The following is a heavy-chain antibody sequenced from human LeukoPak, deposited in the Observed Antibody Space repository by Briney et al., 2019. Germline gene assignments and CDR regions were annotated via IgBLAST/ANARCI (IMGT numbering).Heavy chain of an antibody. CDR3: ARMIGYCSGGSCQSLDAFDI. Sequence: ASVKVSCKGYGYTFINHDIDWVRQAAGQGLEWMGWMNSNSGNTGYAQKFQGRVTFTRDTSISTAYMELYSLTSDDTAVYYCARMIGYCSGGSCQSLDAFDIWGQGTMVTVSS. V-gene: IGHV1-8*03. J-gene: IGHJ3*02. CDR2: MNSNSGNT. D-gene: IGHD2-15*01. CDR1: GYTFINHD.